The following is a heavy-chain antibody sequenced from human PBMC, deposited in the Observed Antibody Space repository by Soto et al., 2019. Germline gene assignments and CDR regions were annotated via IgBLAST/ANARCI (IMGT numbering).Heavy chain of an antibody. J-gene: IGHJ4*02. CDR3: AGASDSPYDSSGYYPI. V-gene: IGHV1-46*01. CDR2: INPSGGST. D-gene: IGHD3-22*01. CDR1: GYTFTSYY. Sequence: ASVKVSCKASGYTFTSYYMHWVRQAPGQGLEWMGIINPSGGSTSYAQKFQGRATMTRDTSTSTVYMELSSLRSEDTAVYYCAGASDSPYDSSGYYPIWGQGTLVTVSS.